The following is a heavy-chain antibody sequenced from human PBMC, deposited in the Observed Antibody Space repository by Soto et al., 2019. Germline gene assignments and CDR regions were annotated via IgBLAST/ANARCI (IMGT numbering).Heavy chain of an antibody. CDR2: IYHSGST. V-gene: IGHV4-4*02. J-gene: IGHJ5*02. Sequence: SETLSLTCAVSGGSISSSNWWSWVRQPPGKGLEWIGEIYHSGSTNYNPSLKSRVTLSVDKSKNQFSLKLSSVTAADTAVYYCAREPGIVGATTNWFDPWGQGTLVTVSS. CDR1: GGSISSSNW. D-gene: IGHD1-26*01. CDR3: AREPGIVGATTNWFDP.